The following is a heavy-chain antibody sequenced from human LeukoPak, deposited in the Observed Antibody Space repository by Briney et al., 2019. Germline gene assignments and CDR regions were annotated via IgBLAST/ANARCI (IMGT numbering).Heavy chain of an antibody. CDR1: GFTFSSYS. V-gene: IGHV3-23*01. Sequence: GGSLRLSCAASGFTFSSYSMNWVRQAPGKGLEWVSAISGSGGSTYYADSVKGRFTISRDNSKNTLYLQMNSLRAEDTAVYYCAKVWESIVGATLFDYWGQGTLVTVSS. CDR3: AKVWESIVGATLFDY. CDR2: ISGSGGST. D-gene: IGHD1-26*01. J-gene: IGHJ4*02.